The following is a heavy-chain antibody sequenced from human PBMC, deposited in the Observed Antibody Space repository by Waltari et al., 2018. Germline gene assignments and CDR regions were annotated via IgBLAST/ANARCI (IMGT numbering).Heavy chain of an antibody. V-gene: IGHV4-39*07. CDR1: VGSISISSYY. Sequence: QLQLQESGPGLVKPSETLSLTCTVSVGSISISSYYWGWIRQPPGKGLEWIGSIYYSGSTYYNPSLKSRVTISVDTSKNQFSLKLSSVTAADTAVYYCATLSGGSSSWCQHWGQGTLVTVSS. D-gene: IGHD6-13*01. CDR3: ATLSGGSSSWCQH. J-gene: IGHJ1*01. CDR2: IYYSGST.